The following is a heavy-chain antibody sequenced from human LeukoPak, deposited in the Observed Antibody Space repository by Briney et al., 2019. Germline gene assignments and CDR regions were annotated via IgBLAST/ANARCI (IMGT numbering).Heavy chain of an antibody. CDR1: GFTFSNAW. D-gene: IGHD5-12*01. Sequence: GGSLRLSCAASGFTFSNAWMSWVRQAPGKGLEWVGRIKSNTDGGTTDYAAPVKGRFTISRDDSKNTLYLQMNSLRAEDTAVYYCAREHSGYDFPGRDYYYMDVWGKGTTVTVSS. J-gene: IGHJ6*03. CDR3: AREHSGYDFPGRDYYYMDV. CDR2: IKSNTDGGTT. V-gene: IGHV3-15*01.